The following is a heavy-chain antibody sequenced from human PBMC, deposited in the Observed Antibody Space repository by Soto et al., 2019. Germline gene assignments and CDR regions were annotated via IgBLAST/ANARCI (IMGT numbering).Heavy chain of an antibody. D-gene: IGHD3-3*01. J-gene: IGHJ5*02. V-gene: IGHV4-59*01. CDR1: GGSISSYY. CDR3: ARDRRRFFAGPGWFDP. Sequence: SETLSLTCTVSGGSISSYYWSWIRQPPGKGLEWIGYIYYSGSTNYNPSLKSRVTISVDTSKNQFSLKLSSVTAADTAVYYCARDRRRFFAGPGWFDPWGQGTLVTVS. CDR2: IYYSGST.